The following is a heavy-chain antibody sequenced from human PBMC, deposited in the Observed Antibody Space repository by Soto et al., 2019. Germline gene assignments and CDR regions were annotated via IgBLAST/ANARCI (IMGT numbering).Heavy chain of an antibody. Sequence: QVQLVQSGAEVKKPGASVKVSCKASGYAYTSYGISWVRQAPGQGLEWMGWISAYNGNTNYAQKLQGRVTMTTDTSTMTAYMELMSLRSDDTAVYYCARYGNGQHYCYGMDVWGQGTTVTVSS. CDR1: GYAYTSYG. CDR3: ARYGNGQHYCYGMDV. J-gene: IGHJ6*02. D-gene: IGHD4-4*01. V-gene: IGHV1-18*01. CDR2: ISAYNGNT.